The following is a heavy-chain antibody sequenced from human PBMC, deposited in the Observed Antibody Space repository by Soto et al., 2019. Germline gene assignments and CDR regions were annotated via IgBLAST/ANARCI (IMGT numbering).Heavy chain of an antibody. J-gene: IGHJ4*02. Sequence: QVQLQQWGAGLLKPSETLSLTCAVYGGSFSGYYWNWIRQPPGKGLEWIGEINHSGSTNYNPSLKSRVTSPGDTSKNQFSLKLSSVTAADTAVYYCARGWGRIFDYWGQGTLVTVSS. CDR2: INHSGST. CDR3: ARGWGRIFDY. V-gene: IGHV4-34*01. CDR1: GGSFSGYY. D-gene: IGHD7-27*01.